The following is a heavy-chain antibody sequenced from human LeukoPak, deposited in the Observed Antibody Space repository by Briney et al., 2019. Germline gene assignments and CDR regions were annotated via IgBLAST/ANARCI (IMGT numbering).Heavy chain of an antibody. CDR2: ISGDGSTT. D-gene: IGHD6-13*01. V-gene: IGHV3-64*01. CDR3: AREGTPGTLDY. Sequence: GGSLRLSCAASGFIFNSCPMHWVRQAPGKGLESISAISGDGSTTYYANSVRGRFTISRDNSENTLYLQMGSLTAEDMAVYYCAREGTPGTLDYWGQGTLVTVSS. CDR1: GFIFNSCP. J-gene: IGHJ4*02.